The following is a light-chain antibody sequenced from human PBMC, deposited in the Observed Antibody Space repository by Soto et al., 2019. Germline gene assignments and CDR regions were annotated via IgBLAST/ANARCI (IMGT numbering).Light chain of an antibody. CDR3: SSYTSSSTGWV. V-gene: IGLV2-14*01. Sequence: QSVLTQPASVSGSPGQSITNSCTGTSSDVGGYNYVSWYQQHPGKAPKLMIYDVSNRPSGVSNRFSGSKSGNTASLTISGLQAEDEADYYCSSYTSSSTGWVFGGGTQLTVL. CDR2: DVS. CDR1: SSDVGGYNY. J-gene: IGLJ3*02.